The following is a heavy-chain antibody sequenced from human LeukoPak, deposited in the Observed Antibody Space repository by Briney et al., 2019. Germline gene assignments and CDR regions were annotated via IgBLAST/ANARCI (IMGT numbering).Heavy chain of an antibody. Sequence: ASVKVSCKASGGTFSSYAISWVRQAPGQGLEWMGRIIPILGIANYAQKFQGRVTITADKSTSTAYMELSSLRSEDTAVYYCARDYGGSYRVLFYWGQGTLVTVSS. J-gene: IGHJ4*02. D-gene: IGHD1-26*01. CDR2: IIPILGIA. CDR3: ARDYGGSYRVLFY. V-gene: IGHV1-69*04. CDR1: GGTFSSYA.